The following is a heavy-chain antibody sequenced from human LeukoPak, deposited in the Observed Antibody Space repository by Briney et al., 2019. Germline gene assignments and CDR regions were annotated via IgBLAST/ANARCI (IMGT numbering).Heavy chain of an antibody. CDR1: GFTFSSYA. CDR2: ISGSGGST. V-gene: IGHV3-23*01. D-gene: IGHD3-10*01. CDR3: AKDSLGVQGGFDY. Sequence: AGGSLRLSCAASGFTFSSYAMSWVRQAPGKGLEWVSAISGSGGSTYYADSVKGRFTISRDNSKNTLYLQMNSLRAEDTAVYYCAKDSLGVQGGFDYWGQGTLVTVSS. J-gene: IGHJ4*02.